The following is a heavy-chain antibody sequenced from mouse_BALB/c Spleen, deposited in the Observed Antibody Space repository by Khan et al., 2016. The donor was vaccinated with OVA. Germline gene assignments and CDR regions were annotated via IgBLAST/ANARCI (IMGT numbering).Heavy chain of an antibody. D-gene: IGHD4-1*01. V-gene: IGHV9-3-1*01. CDR2: INTYTGEP. CDR3: ARVGYNGTMDS. Sequence: QVQLKESGPELKKPGETVKISCKASGYTFTNYGMNWVKQAPGKDLKWMGWINTYTGEPTYADDFTGRFAFSLETSASTAYLKINNLKNEDTATYFCARVGYNGTMDSWGQGTSVTVSS. J-gene: IGHJ4*01. CDR1: GYTFTNYG.